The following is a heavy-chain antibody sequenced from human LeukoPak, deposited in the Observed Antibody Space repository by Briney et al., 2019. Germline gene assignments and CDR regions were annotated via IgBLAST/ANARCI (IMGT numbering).Heavy chain of an antibody. Sequence: SETLSLTCTVSGGSISSSSYYWGWIRQPPGKGLEWIGSIYYSGSTYYNPSLKSRVAISVDTSKNQFSLKLSSVTAADTAVYYCAREQIGGAVAGTSYWGQGTLVTVSS. CDR2: IYYSGST. CDR1: GGSISSSSYY. CDR3: AREQIGGAVAGTSY. J-gene: IGHJ4*02. V-gene: IGHV4-39*07. D-gene: IGHD6-19*01.